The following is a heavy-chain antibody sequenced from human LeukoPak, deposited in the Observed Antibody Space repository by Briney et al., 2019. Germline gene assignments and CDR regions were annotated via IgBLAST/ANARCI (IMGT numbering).Heavy chain of an antibody. CDR1: GLTGSHNY. CDR3: IVFGDSNH. CDR2: IHTSGDT. J-gene: IGHJ5*02. Sequence: GGSLRLSCAASGLTGSHNYVSWVRQAPGKGLEWVSAIHTSGDTCYADSVKGRFTISRDTSKNTLYLQINSLRVEDTAVYYCIVFGDSNHWGQGTLVTVSS. D-gene: IGHD4-17*01. V-gene: IGHV3-53*01.